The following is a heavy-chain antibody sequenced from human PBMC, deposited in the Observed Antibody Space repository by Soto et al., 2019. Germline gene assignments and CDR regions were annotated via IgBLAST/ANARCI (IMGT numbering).Heavy chain of an antibody. V-gene: IGHV3-23*01. J-gene: IGHJ6*02. CDR1: GFTFSSYA. CDR3: ARDRSRWELLPYYYYGMDV. Sequence: EVQLLESGGGLVQPGGSLRLSCAASGFTFSSYAMSWVRQAPGKGLEWVSAIRGSGGSTDYADSVKGRFTISRDNSKNSLYLQMNSLRDEDTAVYYCARDRSRWELLPYYYYGMDVWGQGTTVTVSS. CDR2: IRGSGGST. D-gene: IGHD1-26*01.